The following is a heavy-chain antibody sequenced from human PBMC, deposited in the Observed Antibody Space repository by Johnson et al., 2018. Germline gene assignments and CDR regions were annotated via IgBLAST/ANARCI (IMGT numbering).Heavy chain of an antibody. CDR2: INHSGST. D-gene: IGHD3-22*01. Sequence: QVQLQQWGAGLLKPSETLSLTCAVYGGSFSGYYWSWIRQPPGKGLEWIGEINHSGSTNYNPSLKSRVTISVDTSKNQFSLELSSVTAADTAVYYCARNLISSGYPLAGIWGQGTMVTVSS. CDR1: GGSFSGYY. J-gene: IGHJ3*02. V-gene: IGHV4-34*01. CDR3: ARNLISSGYPLAGI.